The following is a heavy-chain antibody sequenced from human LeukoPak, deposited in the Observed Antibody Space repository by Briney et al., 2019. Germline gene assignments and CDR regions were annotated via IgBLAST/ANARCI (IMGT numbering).Heavy chain of an antibody. CDR3: ARDSHQGSGYGYYFDY. Sequence: PSETLSLTCAVYGGSFSGYYWSWIRQPPGKGLEWIGEINHSGSTNYNPSLKSRVTISVDTSKNQFSLKLSSVTAADTAVYYCARDSHQGSGYGYYFDYWGQGTLVTVSS. J-gene: IGHJ4*02. CDR1: GGSFSGYY. CDR2: INHSGST. V-gene: IGHV4-34*01. D-gene: IGHD5-12*01.